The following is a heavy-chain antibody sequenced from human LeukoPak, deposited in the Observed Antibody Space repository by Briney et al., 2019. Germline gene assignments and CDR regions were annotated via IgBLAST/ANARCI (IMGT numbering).Heavy chain of an antibody. V-gene: IGHV3-21*01. CDR3: ARDIVATYYYGMDV. CDR2: ISSSSSYI. Sequence: GGSLRLSWAASGFTFSSYSMNWVRQAPGKGLEWVSSISSSSSYIYYADSVKGRFTISRDNAKNSLYLQMNSLRAEDTAVYYCARDIVATYYYGMDVWGQGTTVTVSS. J-gene: IGHJ6*02. D-gene: IGHD5-12*01. CDR1: GFTFSSYS.